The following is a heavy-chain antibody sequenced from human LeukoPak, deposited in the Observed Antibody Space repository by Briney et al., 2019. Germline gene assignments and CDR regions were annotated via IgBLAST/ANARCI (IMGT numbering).Heavy chain of an antibody. D-gene: IGHD2-15*01. Sequence: GGSLRLSCAASGFTFDNYEMNWVRQAPGKGLEWVSYISSSGTTIYYADSVKGRFTISRDNAKNSLYLQMNSLRAEDTAVYYCARLGYCSGGSCYGYYYYYMDVWGKGTTVTVSS. CDR3: ARLGYCSGGSCYGYYYYYMDV. CDR1: GFTFDNYE. V-gene: IGHV3-48*03. CDR2: ISSSGTTI. J-gene: IGHJ6*03.